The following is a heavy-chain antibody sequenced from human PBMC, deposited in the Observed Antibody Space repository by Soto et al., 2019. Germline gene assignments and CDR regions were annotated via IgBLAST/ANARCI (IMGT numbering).Heavy chain of an antibody. CDR1: GGSITTYY. J-gene: IGHJ5*02. CDR3: ARVRDCSGGTCYSWWFDP. CDR2: IYYSGST. V-gene: IGHV4-59*01. D-gene: IGHD2-15*01. Sequence: SETLSLTCTVSGGSITTYYWSWIRQPPGKGLEWIGHIYYSGSTNYSPSLKSRVTISVDTSKSQLSLKLSSVTAADTAVYYCARVRDCSGGTCYSWWFDPWGQGTLVTVS.